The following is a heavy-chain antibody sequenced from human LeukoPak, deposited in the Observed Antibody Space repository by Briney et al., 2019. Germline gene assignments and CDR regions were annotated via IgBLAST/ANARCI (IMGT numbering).Heavy chain of an antibody. V-gene: IGHV3-48*01. D-gene: IGHD6-13*01. CDR3: ARHKGVQPGIAAADAFDI. Sequence: GGSLRLSCAASGFTFSSYSMLWVRQAPGKGLEWVSYISSSSSTIYYADSVKGRFTISRDNAKNSLYLQMNTLRAEDTAVYYCARHKGVQPGIAAADAFDIWGQGTMVTVSS. CDR2: ISSSSSTI. CDR1: GFTFSSYS. J-gene: IGHJ3*02.